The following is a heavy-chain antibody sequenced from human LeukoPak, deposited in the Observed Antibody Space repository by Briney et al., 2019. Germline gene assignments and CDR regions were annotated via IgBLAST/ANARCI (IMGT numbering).Heavy chain of an antibody. V-gene: IGHV3-74*01. Sequence: ETLSLTCAVYGVSISSDNWWTWVRQAPGKGLVWVSRIDRDGSRINYADSAKGRFTISRDNGKNTLFLQMNSLRAEDAAVYYCVRGNDYGSPHYWGQGTLVTVSS. J-gene: IGHJ4*02. D-gene: IGHD5-12*01. CDR2: IDRDGSRI. CDR3: VRGNDYGSPHY. CDR1: GVSISSDN.